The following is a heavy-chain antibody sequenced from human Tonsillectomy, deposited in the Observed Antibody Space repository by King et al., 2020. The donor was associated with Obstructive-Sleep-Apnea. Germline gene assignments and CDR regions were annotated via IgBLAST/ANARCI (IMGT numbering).Heavy chain of an antibody. CDR3: ARPAAYYYDSSGYGYYGMDV. CDR1: GFTFSSYS. J-gene: IGHJ6*02. CDR2: ISSGSSYI. Sequence: VQLVESGGGLVKPGGSLRLSCAASGFTFSSYSMNWVRQAPGKGLEWVSSISSGSSYIYYAASVKGRCTISRDNAKNSLYLQMNSLRAEDTAVYYCARPAAYYYDSSGYGYYGMDVWGQGTTVTVSS. D-gene: IGHD3-22*01. V-gene: IGHV3-21*01.